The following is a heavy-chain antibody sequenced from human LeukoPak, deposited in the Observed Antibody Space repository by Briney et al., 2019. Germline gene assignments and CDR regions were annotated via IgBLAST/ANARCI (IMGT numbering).Heavy chain of an antibody. CDR2: ISSSSSYI. CDR1: GFTFNTYA. CDR3: ARPSSPYGGSSKEIYFDY. Sequence: GGSLRLSCAASGFTFNTYAMSWVRQAPGKGLEWVSSISSSSSYIYYADSVKGRFTISRDNAKNSLYLQMNSLRAEDTAVYYCARPSSPYGGSSKEIYFDYWGQGTLVTVSS. J-gene: IGHJ4*02. V-gene: IGHV3-21*01. D-gene: IGHD6-6*01.